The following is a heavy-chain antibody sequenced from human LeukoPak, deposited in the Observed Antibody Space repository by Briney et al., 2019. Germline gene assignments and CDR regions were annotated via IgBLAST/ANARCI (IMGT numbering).Heavy chain of an antibody. Sequence: PGGSLRLSCAASGFTFGSYAMHWVRQAPGKGLEWVAVMSYDGINKYYADSVKGRFTISRDNSKNTLYLQMNSLRAEDTAMYYCARDRYYDILTGYGWFDPWGQGTLVTASS. D-gene: IGHD3-9*01. V-gene: IGHV3-30*04. J-gene: IGHJ5*02. CDR3: ARDRYYDILTGYGWFDP. CDR2: MSYDGINK. CDR1: GFTFGSYA.